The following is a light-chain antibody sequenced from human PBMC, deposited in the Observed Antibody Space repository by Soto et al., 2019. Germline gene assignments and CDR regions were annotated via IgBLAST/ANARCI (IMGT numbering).Light chain of an antibody. V-gene: IGKV1-39*01. CDR1: QTISDY. CDR2: AAS. CDR3: QQLESYPST. Sequence: DIQLTQSPSSLSASVGDRVTITCRAGQTISDYLNWYQQKPGTAPKLLIYAASTLQSGVPSRFSGSRSGTDFTLTVSSLHPEDVATYYCQQLESYPSTFGGGTKVDI. J-gene: IGKJ4*01.